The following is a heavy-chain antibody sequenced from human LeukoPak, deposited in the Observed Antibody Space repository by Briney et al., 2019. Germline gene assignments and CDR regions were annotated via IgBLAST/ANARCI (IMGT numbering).Heavy chain of an antibody. D-gene: IGHD6-13*01. J-gene: IGHJ4*02. CDR1: GFTFSTYG. CDR3: AKGPYSSSWYEIDY. V-gene: IGHV3-30*02. Sequence: TGGSLRLSCVASGFTFSTYGMHWVRQAPGKGLEWVAVIWYEGSNKYYADSVKGRFTISRDNSKNTLYLQMNSLRAEDTAVYYCAKGPYSSSWYEIDYWGQGTLVTVSS. CDR2: IWYEGSNK.